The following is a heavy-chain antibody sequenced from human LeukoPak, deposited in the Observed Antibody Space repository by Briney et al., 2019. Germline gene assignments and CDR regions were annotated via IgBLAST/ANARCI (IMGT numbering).Heavy chain of an antibody. CDR2: IYYSGST. CDR1: GGSISSYY. V-gene: IGHV4-59*01. D-gene: IGHD7-27*01. J-gene: IGHJ4*02. CDR3: ARGTGDRPFDY. Sequence: XETLSLTCTVSGGSISSYYWSWIRQPPGKGLEWIGYIYYSGSTNYNPSLKSRVTISVDTSKNQFSLKLSSVTAADTAVYYCARGTGDRPFDYWGQGTLVTVSS.